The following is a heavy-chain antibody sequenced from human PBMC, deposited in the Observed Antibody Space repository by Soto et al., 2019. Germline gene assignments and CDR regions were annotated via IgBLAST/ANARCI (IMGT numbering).Heavy chain of an antibody. D-gene: IGHD2-2*01. CDR2: ISGRGDTT. CDR3: ADPVPAATHYDYYDMDV. CDR1: GSTFTSYT. Sequence: EVQLLESGGGLVQPGGSLKLSCVASPGSTFTSYTWTGVPKPPGKGLEWVAHISGRGDTTYYADSVKGRFTISRDNFKSTLYLQMNSLRADDTAVYYCADPVPAATHYDYYDMDVWGQGTTVTVSS. J-gene: IGHJ6*02. V-gene: IGHV3-23*01.